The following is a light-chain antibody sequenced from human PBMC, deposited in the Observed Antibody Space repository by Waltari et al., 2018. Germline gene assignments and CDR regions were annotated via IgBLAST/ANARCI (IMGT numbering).Light chain of an antibody. CDR3: QQYGSSLLLT. J-gene: IGKJ4*01. V-gene: IGKV3-20*01. CDR2: GAS. Sequence: EIVLTQSPGTLSLSPGERPTLSCRASQSVSSSYLAWYQQKPGQAPRLLIYGASSRATGIPDRFSGSGSGTDFTLTISRLEPEDFAVYYCQQYGSSLLLTFGGGTKVEIK. CDR1: QSVSSSY.